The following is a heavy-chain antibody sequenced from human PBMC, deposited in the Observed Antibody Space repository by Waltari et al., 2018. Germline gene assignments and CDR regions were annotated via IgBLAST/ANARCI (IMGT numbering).Heavy chain of an antibody. V-gene: IGHV1-69*08. J-gene: IGHJ1*01. CDR3: ARGGQQLTRVVEYFQH. D-gene: IGHD6-13*01. CDR1: GGTFSSYA. Sequence: QVQLVQSGAEVKKPGASVKVSCKASGGTFSSYAISWVRQAPGQGLEWMGRIIPIFGTANYAQKFQGSVTITADKSTSTAYMELSSLRSEDTAVYYCARGGQQLTRVVEYFQHWGQGTLVTVSS. CDR2: IIPIFGTA.